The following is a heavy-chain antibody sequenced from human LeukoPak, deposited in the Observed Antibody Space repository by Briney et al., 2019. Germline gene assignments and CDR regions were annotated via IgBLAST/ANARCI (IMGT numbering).Heavy chain of an antibody. D-gene: IGHD4-17*01. CDR2: IYYSGDT. Sequence: SQTLSLTCTVSGGSISSGDYYWSWIRQHPGKGLEWIGYIYYSGDTYYNPSLRSRVSISLDTSKNQFSLKLSSVTAADTAMYYCARDYGNNWFDPWGQGTLVTVSA. CDR3: ARDYGNNWFDP. V-gene: IGHV4-31*03. CDR1: GGSISSGDYY. J-gene: IGHJ5*02.